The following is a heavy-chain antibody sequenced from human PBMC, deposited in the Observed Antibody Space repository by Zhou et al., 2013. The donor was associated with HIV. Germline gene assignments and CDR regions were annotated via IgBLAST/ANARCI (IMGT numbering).Heavy chain of an antibody. Sequence: QVHLVQSGAEVKKPGASVKVSCKASGYTFTSYGICWVRQAPGLGLEWMGWISSYRGTTNYAQKLQGRVTVTTDASTSTAYMELRSLRPDDTAVYYCARAYSTRWYGGGFYYMDVWGKGPRSPSP. CDR2: ISSYRGTT. J-gene: IGHJ6*03. CDR3: ARAYSTRWYGGGFYYMDV. D-gene: IGHD6-19*01. CDR1: GYTFTSYG. V-gene: IGHV1-18*01.